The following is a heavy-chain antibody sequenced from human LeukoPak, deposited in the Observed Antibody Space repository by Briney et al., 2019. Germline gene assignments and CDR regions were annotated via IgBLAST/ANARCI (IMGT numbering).Heavy chain of an antibody. Sequence: PGGSLRLSCAASGFTFSSYAMSWVRQAPGKGLEWVSTISAGGGSTYYADSVKGRFTISRDNSKNTLSLQMNSLRAEDTAVYYCAKDRLPASSGYGDNQFDYWGQGTLVTVSS. J-gene: IGHJ4*02. CDR1: GFTFSSYA. D-gene: IGHD3-22*01. CDR3: AKDRLPASSGYGDNQFDY. V-gene: IGHV3-23*01. CDR2: ISAGGGST.